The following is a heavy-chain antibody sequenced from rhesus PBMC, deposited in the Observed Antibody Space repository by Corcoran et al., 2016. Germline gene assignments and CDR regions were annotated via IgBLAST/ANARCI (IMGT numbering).Heavy chain of an antibody. V-gene: IGHV4S10*01. CDR3: ARGLYSGYTMYYFDY. Sequence: VQLQESGPGVVKPSETLSLPCAVAGGSLSDSYRWVWNRPPPGKDREWIAYIYGSSTSTNYNPSLKSRVTISKDTSKNQFALKLSSVTAADPAVYYCARGLYSGYTMYYFDYWGQGVLVTVSS. J-gene: IGHJ4*01. CDR1: GGSLSDSYR. CDR2: IYGSSTST. D-gene: IGHD5-24*01.